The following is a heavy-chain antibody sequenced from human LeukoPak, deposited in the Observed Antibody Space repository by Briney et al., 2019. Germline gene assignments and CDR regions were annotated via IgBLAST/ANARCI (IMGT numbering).Heavy chain of an antibody. V-gene: IGHV3-30*18. CDR3: AKGWNTVDY. Sequence: GGSLRLSCAASGFTFSNFGMHWVRQAPGKGLEWVAVISYDGSNKHYADSVQGRFSISRDNYKNTLYLQMNSLRVEDTAVYYCAKGWNTVDYWGQGTLVTVSS. CDR1: GFTFSNFG. CDR2: ISYDGSNK. J-gene: IGHJ4*02. D-gene: IGHD4-17*01.